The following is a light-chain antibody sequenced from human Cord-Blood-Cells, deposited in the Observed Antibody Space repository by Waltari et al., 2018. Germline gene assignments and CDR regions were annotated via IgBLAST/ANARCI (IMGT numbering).Light chain of an antibody. Sequence: QPVLTQSSSASASLGSSVKLTCTLSSGHSSYIIAWHQPQPGKAPRYLMKREGSGSYNKGSGVPDRFSGSSSGADRYLTISNLQSEDEADYYCETWDSNIWVFGGGTKLPVL. V-gene: IGLV4-60*03. J-gene: IGLJ3*02. CDR1: SGHSSYI. CDR3: ETWDSNIWV. CDR2: REGSGSY.